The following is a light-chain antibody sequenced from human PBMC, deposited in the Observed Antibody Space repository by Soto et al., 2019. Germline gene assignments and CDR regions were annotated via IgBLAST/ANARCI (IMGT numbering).Light chain of an antibody. CDR3: QQYGGSPET. J-gene: IGKJ1*01. V-gene: IGKV3-20*01. Sequence: ENVLTQDPGSVALSPGARATLSCRASQSISSTYLAWYQQKPGQAPRLLIHDVYNRATGIPDRFSGSGSGTDFTLTISRLEPEDFAVYYCQQYGGSPETFGQGTKVDIK. CDR2: DVY. CDR1: QSISSTY.